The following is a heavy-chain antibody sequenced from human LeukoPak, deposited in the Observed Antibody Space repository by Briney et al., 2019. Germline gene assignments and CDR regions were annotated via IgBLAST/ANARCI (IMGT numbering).Heavy chain of an antibody. Sequence: PSETLSLTCTVSGGSISSYYWSWIRQPPGKGLEWIGYIYYSGSTNYNPSLKSRVTISVDTSKNQFSLKLSSVTAADTAVYYCARRTYYDFWSGYYSSPHFDIWGQGTMVTVSS. J-gene: IGHJ3*02. CDR3: ARRTYYDFWSGYYSSPHFDI. CDR2: IYYSGST. CDR1: GGSISSYY. D-gene: IGHD3-3*01. V-gene: IGHV4-59*12.